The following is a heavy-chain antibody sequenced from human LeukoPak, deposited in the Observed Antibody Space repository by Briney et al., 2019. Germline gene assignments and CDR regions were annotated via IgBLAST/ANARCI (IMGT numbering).Heavy chain of an antibody. CDR1: GFTFSSYE. CDR3: ASVVGATFYYGMDV. J-gene: IGHJ6*02. D-gene: IGHD1-26*01. Sequence: PGGSQRLSCAASGFTFSSYEMNWVRQAPGKGLEWVSYISSSGSTIYYADSVKGRFTISRDNAKNSLYLQMNSLRAEDTAVYYCASVVGATFYYGMDVWGQRTTVTVSS. CDR2: ISSSGSTI. V-gene: IGHV3-48*03.